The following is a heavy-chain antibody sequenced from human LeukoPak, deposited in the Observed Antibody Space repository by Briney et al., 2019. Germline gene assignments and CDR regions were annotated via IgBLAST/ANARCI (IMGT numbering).Heavy chain of an antibody. V-gene: IGHV1-2*02. Sequence: ASVKVSCKASGYTFTGFHMHWVRQAPGQGLEWMGWINANSGGTSYAQKFQVRVTVTRDTSISTAYMELTGLTSDDTAAYYCARDPIDGYYYFDYWGQGTLVTLSS. CDR1: GYTFTGFH. CDR3: ARDPIDGYYYFDY. D-gene: IGHD1-1*01. J-gene: IGHJ4*02. CDR2: INANSGGT.